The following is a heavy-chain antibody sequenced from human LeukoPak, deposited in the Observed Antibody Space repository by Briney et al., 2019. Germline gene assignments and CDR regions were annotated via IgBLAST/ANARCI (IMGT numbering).Heavy chain of an antibody. V-gene: IGHV1-69*04. CDR2: IIPILGIA. CDR3: ALGGYSYGSPSDY. Sequence: ASVKVSCKASGGTFSSYAISWVRQAPGQRLEWMGRIIPILGIANYAQKFQGRVTITADKSTSTAYMELSSLRSEDTAVYYCALGGYSYGSPSDYWGQGTLVTVSS. D-gene: IGHD5-18*01. CDR1: GGTFSSYA. J-gene: IGHJ4*02.